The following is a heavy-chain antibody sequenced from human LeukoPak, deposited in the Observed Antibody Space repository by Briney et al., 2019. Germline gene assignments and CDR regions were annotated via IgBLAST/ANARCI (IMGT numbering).Heavy chain of an antibody. V-gene: IGHV3-23*01. D-gene: IGHD4-17*01. Sequence: PGGPLTLSCAASGFTFSSYAMSWVRQAPGKGLEWVSAISGSGGSTYYADSVKGRFTISRDNSKNTLYLQMNSLRAEDTAVYYCAKGTDYVMYYYYYYMDVWGKGTTVTVSS. CDR1: GFTFSSYA. CDR3: AKGTDYVMYYYYYYMDV. CDR2: ISGSGGST. J-gene: IGHJ6*03.